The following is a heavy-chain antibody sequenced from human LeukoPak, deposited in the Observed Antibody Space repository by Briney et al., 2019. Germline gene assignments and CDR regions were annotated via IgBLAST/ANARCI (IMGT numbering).Heavy chain of an antibody. J-gene: IGHJ4*02. Sequence: GGSLRLSCAPSGFTFSNYGMHWVRQAPGKGLEWVAVIWYDGSYKYYADSVKGRFTISRDNSKNTLYLQMSSLGAEDTAVYYCARGEGYGSGSYLKYWGQGTLVTVSS. V-gene: IGHV3-33*01. CDR2: IWYDGSYK. D-gene: IGHD3-10*01. CDR1: GFTFSNYG. CDR3: ARGEGYGSGSYLKY.